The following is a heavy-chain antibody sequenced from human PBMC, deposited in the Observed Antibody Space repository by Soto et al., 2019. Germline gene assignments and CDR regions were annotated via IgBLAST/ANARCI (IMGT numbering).Heavy chain of an antibody. CDR2: IIPLFGST. Sequence: QVQLVQSGAVVSTPGSSVKVSCKASGGTFINSAITWVRQAPRQGLEWVGMIIPLFGSTNSAPKFRGRVTFPGDTATSTSFMELTSLQSTDPADYYCATSSGLLGPYSAGPDYWGQGTLVAVSS. CDR3: ATSSGLLGPYSAGPDY. J-gene: IGHJ4*02. V-gene: IGHV1-69*06. D-gene: IGHD5-12*01. CDR1: GGTFINSA.